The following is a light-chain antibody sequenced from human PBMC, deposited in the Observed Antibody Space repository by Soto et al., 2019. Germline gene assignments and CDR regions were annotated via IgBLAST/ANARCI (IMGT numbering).Light chain of an antibody. CDR2: QVS. CDR3: SSFTSTHTYA. V-gene: IGLV2-14*03. CDR1: SSDVGGYHY. J-gene: IGLJ1*01. Sequence: QSVLTQPASVSGSPGQSMTISCTGSSSDVGGYHYVSWYQQHPGKAPKLIIYQVSHRPSGVSDRFSGSKSGNTASLTISGLQGEDEATYYCSSFTSTHTYAFGTGTKVTVL.